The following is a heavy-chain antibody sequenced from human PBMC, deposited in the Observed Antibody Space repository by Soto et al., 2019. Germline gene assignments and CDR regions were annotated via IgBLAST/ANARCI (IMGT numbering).Heavy chain of an antibody. CDR3: ARLLGYCSSTSCSNLPNWFDP. CDR1: GYSFTSYW. CDR2: IYPGDSDT. D-gene: IGHD2-2*01. V-gene: IGHV5-51*01. J-gene: IGHJ5*02. Sequence: GESLKISCKGSGYSFTSYWIGWVRQVPGKGLEWMGIIYPGDSDTRYSPSFQGQVTISADKSISTAYLQWSSLKASDTAMYYCARLLGYCSSTSCSNLPNWFDPWGQGTLVTVSS.